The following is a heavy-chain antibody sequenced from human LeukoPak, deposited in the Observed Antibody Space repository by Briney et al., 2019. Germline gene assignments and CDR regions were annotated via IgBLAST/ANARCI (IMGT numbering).Heavy chain of an antibody. CDR1: GYTFTGYY. J-gene: IGHJ3*02. Sequence: EASVKVSCKASGYTFTGYYMHWVRQAPGQGLEWMGWINPKSGGTNYAQKFQGRVTMTRDTSIHTAYMELSRLRSDDTAVYYCARAGGWARGDYKADAFHIWGQGTMVTVSS. CDR2: INPKSGGT. V-gene: IGHV1-2*02. D-gene: IGHD6-19*01. CDR3: ARAGGWARGDYKADAFHI.